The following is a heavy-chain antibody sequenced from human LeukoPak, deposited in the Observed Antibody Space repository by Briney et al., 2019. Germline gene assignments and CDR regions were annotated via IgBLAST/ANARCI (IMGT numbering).Heavy chain of an antibody. Sequence: GGSLRLSCSASGFTFSSYGMRWVRQAPGKGLEWVAFIRYDGSNKYYADSVKGRFTISRDNSKNTLYLQMNSLRAEDTAVYYCAKDQRGCSYGDYWGQGTLVTVSS. CDR3: AKDQRGCSYGDY. D-gene: IGHD5-18*01. CDR1: GFTFSSYG. V-gene: IGHV3-30*02. J-gene: IGHJ4*02. CDR2: IRYDGSNK.